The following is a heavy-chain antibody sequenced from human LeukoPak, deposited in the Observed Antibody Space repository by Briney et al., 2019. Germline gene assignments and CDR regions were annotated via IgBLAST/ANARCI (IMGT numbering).Heavy chain of an antibody. CDR2: IYSSGST. Sequence: SETLSLTCAVYGGSLSGYYWSWIRQPPGKGLEWIGYIYSSGSTNYNPSLKSRVTISVDTSKNQFSLKLSSVTAADTAVYYCARVDEGGYYYYGMDVWGQGTTVTVSS. D-gene: IGHD3-16*01. J-gene: IGHJ6*02. V-gene: IGHV4-59*01. CDR3: ARVDEGGYYYYGMDV. CDR1: GGSLSGYY.